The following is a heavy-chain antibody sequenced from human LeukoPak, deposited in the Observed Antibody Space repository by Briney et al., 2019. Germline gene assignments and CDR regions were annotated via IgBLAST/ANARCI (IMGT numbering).Heavy chain of an antibody. J-gene: IGHJ5*02. V-gene: IGHV1-8*03. D-gene: IGHD3-3*01. CDR2: MNPNSGNT. Sequence: ASVKVSCKASGYTFTSYDINWVRQATGQGLEWMGWMNPNSGNTGYAQKFQGRVTITRNTSISTAYMELSSLRSEDTAVYYCARGRGNRFFGIFGVVIIANWFDPWGQGTLVTVSS. CDR1: GYTFTSYD. CDR3: ARGRGNRFFGIFGVVIIANWFDP.